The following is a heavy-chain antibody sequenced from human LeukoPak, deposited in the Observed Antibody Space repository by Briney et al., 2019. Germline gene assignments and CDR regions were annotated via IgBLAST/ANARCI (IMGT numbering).Heavy chain of an antibody. CDR1: GFTFSSYG. J-gene: IGHJ4*02. CDR2: ISGSGGST. CDR3: AKGAPPNPFDY. D-gene: IGHD1-14*01. Sequence: GGTLRLSCAASGFTFSSYGMSWVRQAPGKGLEWASAISGSGGSTYYADSVKGRFTISRDNSKNTLYLQMSSLRAKDTAVYYCAKGAPPNPFDYWGQGTLVTVSS. V-gene: IGHV3-23*01.